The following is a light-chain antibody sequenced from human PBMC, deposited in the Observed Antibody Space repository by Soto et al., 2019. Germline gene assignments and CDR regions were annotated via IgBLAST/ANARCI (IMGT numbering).Light chain of an antibody. Sequence: EIVLTQSPGTLSLSPGEGATLSCRASENVYINSLAWYQQKPGQPPRLLIYGASNRATGIPDRFSGSGSGTDFTLTISRLEPEDFAVYYCQQYGSSGTFGQGTKVEIK. V-gene: IGKV3-20*01. CDR1: ENVYINS. CDR3: QQYGSSGT. J-gene: IGKJ1*01. CDR2: GAS.